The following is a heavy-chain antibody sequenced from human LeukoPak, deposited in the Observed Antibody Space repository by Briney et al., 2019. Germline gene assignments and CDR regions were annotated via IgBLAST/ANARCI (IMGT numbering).Heavy chain of an antibody. J-gene: IGHJ5*02. Sequence: GASVKVSCKASGYTFTGYYMHWVRQAPGQGLEWMGWINPNSGGTNYAQKFQGRVTMTRDTSISTAYMEPSRLRSDDTAVYYCASFDGRITMVRGVIPWGQGTLVTVSS. CDR2: INPNSGGT. D-gene: IGHD3-10*01. CDR3: ASFDGRITMVRGVIP. CDR1: GYTFTGYY. V-gene: IGHV1-2*02.